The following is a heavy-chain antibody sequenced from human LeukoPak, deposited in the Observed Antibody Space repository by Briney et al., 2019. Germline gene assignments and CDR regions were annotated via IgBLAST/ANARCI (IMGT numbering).Heavy chain of an antibody. Sequence: GGSLRLSCAASGFTFSSYEMNWVRQAPGKGLEWVSSISSSSSYIYYADSVKGRFTISRDNAKNSLYLQMNSLRAEDTAVYYCARGLEWLTDAFDIWGQGTMVTVSS. V-gene: IGHV3-21*01. CDR1: GFTFSSYE. D-gene: IGHD5-12*01. CDR2: ISSSSSYI. J-gene: IGHJ3*02. CDR3: ARGLEWLTDAFDI.